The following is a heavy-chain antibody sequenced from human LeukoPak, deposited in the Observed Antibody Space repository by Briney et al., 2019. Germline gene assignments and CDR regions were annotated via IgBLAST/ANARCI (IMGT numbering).Heavy chain of an antibody. V-gene: IGHV1-69*01. CDR2: IIPIFGTA. CDR3: ARDQGYRYGYGDFDY. CDR1: GGTFRSYA. D-gene: IGHD5-18*01. Sequence: SVKVSCKASGGTFRSYAISWVRQAPGQGLEWMGGIIPIFGTANYAQKFQGRVTITADESTSTAYVELSSLRSEDTAVYYCARDQGYRYGYGDFDYWGQGTLVTVSS. J-gene: IGHJ4*02.